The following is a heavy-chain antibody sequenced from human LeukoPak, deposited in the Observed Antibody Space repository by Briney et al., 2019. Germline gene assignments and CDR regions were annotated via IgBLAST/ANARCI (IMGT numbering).Heavy chain of an antibody. Sequence: SETLSLTCTVSSASIFSYYWNWIRQSPGKGLEWIGFIYSNGITSYNPSLRSRGSISIATSRNQFSLRLTSVTAADTAIYYCARRAYYDSSGYNPTAGYFDLWGRGTLVTVSS. CDR2: IYSNGIT. J-gene: IGHJ2*01. D-gene: IGHD3-22*01. CDR3: ARRAYYDSSGYNPTAGYFDL. CDR1: SASIFSYY. V-gene: IGHV4-4*08.